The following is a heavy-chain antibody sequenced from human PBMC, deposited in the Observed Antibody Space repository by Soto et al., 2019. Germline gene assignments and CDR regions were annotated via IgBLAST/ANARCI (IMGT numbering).Heavy chain of an antibody. CDR2: ISWNSDTI. CDR1: GFTYEDYA. D-gene: IGHD3-3*01. V-gene: IGHV3-9*01. J-gene: IGHJ4*02. Sequence: EEQVVESGGDLVQPGRSLRLSCAASGFTYEDYAMHWVRQVPGKGLEWVSGISWNSDTIEYAGSVKGRFTISRDNAKNSLYLQMNSLRAEDTTLYYCAKDMLFGVVTVWGQGTLVTVSS. CDR3: AKDMLFGVVTV.